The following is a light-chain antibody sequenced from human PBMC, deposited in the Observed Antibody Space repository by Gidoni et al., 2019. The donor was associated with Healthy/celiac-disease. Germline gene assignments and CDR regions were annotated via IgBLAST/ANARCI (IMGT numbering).Light chain of an antibody. Sequence: DIQMTQSPSSLSASVGDRVTITCRASQSISSYLYWYQQKPGKAPKLLIYAASSLQSGVPSRFSGSGSGTDFTLSISSLQPEAFATYYCQQSYSTPWTFGQGTKVEIK. CDR3: QQSYSTPWT. CDR2: AAS. V-gene: IGKV1-39*01. CDR1: QSISSY. J-gene: IGKJ1*01.